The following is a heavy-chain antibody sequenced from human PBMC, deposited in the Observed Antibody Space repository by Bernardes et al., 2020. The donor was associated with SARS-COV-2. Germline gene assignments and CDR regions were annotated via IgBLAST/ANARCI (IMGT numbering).Heavy chain of an antibody. V-gene: IGHV3-49*04. CDR2: ITTRARGSVL. CDR1: GFSVGDYE. D-gene: IGHD2-15*01. J-gene: IGHJ4*02. CDR3: TRERDGGSDY. Sequence: GGSLRLSCITSGFSVGDYEMTWVRQAPGKGLEWVGFITTRARGSVLEYAASLEDRFSISRDDSRNIAYLQMDSLKSEDTGTYYCTRERDGGSDYWGQGTLVTVSS.